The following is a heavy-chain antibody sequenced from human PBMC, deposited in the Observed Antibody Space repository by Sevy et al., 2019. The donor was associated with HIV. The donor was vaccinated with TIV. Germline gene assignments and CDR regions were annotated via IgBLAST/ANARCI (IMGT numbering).Heavy chain of an antibody. CDR1: GYTLSQLS. Sequence: APVKVSCKVSGYTLSQLSMHWVRQATGKALEWVGTFEPEDGRTIYAQKFQGRVTMTEDTSTDTAYMELNSLNSEDTAVYYCATRKDYYDSSGYPFDYWGQGTQVTVSS. J-gene: IGHJ4*02. CDR2: FEPEDGRT. D-gene: IGHD3-22*01. CDR3: ATRKDYYDSSGYPFDY. V-gene: IGHV1-24*01.